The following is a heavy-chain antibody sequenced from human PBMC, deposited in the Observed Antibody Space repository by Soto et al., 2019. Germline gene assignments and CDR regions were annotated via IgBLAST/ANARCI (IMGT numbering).Heavy chain of an antibody. D-gene: IGHD6-19*01. V-gene: IGHV4-34*01. CDR3: ARPTRQWLGLRYYYGMDV. J-gene: IGHJ6*02. CDR2: INHSGST. Sequence: QVQLQQWGAGLLKPSETLSLTCAVYGGSFSGYYWSWIRQHPGKGLEWIGEINHSGSTNYNPSLNSRVTISVDTSRNQFSLKLSSVTAADTAVYYCARPTRQWLGLRYYYGMDVWGQGTTVTVSS. CDR1: GGSFSGYY.